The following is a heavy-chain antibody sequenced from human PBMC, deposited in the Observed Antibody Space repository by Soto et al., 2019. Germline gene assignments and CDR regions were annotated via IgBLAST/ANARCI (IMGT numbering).Heavy chain of an antibody. D-gene: IGHD3-10*01. CDR3: AKGAGGSGPIRLDY. CDR2: ISGSGSST. CDR1: GFTFSSSV. Sequence: EVQLLESGGGLVQPGGSLRLSCAASGFTFSSSVMNWVRQAPGRGLEWVSGISGSGSSTDYADSLRGRFTISRDNSKNTLYLQVSSLGAADTAVYYCAKGAGGSGPIRLDYWGQGTLVSVSS. J-gene: IGHJ4*02. V-gene: IGHV3-23*01.